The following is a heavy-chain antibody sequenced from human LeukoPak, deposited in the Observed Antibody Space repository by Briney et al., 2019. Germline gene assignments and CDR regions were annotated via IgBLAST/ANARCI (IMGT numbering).Heavy chain of an antibody. V-gene: IGHV3-23*01. D-gene: IGHD6-19*01. CDR1: GFTFSNYA. CDR2: LSGGGDNT. Sequence: PGGSLRLSCAASGFTFSNYAMSWVRQAPGQGPEWVSALSGGGDNTYYTDSVKGRFTISRDNSKNTPYLQMNSLRADDTAIYYCAKDRLVVSGAGAFDIWGQGTVVTVSS. CDR3: AKDRLVVSGAGAFDI. J-gene: IGHJ3*02.